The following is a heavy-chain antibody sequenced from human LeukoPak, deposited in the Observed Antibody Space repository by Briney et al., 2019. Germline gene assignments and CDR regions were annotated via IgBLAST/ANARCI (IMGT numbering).Heavy chain of an antibody. D-gene: IGHD3-22*01. Sequence: IPSETLSLTCTVSGGSISSGDYYWSWIRQPPGKGLEWIGYIYYSGSTYYNPSLKSRVTISVDTSKNQFSLKLSSVTAADTAVYYCAGRDYYDSSGSLAYWGQGTLVTVSS. CDR3: AGRDYYDSSGSLAY. CDR1: GGSISSGDYY. CDR2: IYYSGST. J-gene: IGHJ4*02. V-gene: IGHV4-30-4*01.